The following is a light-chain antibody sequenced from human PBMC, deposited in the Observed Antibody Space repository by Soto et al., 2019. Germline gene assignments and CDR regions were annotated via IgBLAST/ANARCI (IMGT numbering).Light chain of an antibody. Sequence: EIVLTQSPGTLSVSPGERATLSCRASQTISNHLAWYQHKPGQAPRLLIYDASSRATGIPDRFSGSGSGTDFTLTISRLESEDFAVYYCQQYGTSYTFGQGTKLEMK. J-gene: IGKJ2*01. CDR3: QQYGTSYT. V-gene: IGKV3-20*01. CDR1: QTISNH. CDR2: DAS.